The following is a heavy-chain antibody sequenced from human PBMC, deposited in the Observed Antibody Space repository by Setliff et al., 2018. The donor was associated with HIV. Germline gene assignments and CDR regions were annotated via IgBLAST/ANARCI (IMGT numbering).Heavy chain of an antibody. J-gene: IGHJ6*02. Sequence: ETLSLSCAASGFSFRTYWMSWVRQAPGKGLEWVANMKYDGTEIYYADSVKGRFTISRDNAKNSLYLQMNSLRAEDTAVYYCARDGPYYYGSGSSLGYYYYGMDVWGQGTTVTVSS. CDR3: ARDGPYYYGSGSSLGYYYYGMDV. CDR2: MKYDGTEI. CDR1: GFSFRTYW. D-gene: IGHD3-10*01. V-gene: IGHV3-7*01.